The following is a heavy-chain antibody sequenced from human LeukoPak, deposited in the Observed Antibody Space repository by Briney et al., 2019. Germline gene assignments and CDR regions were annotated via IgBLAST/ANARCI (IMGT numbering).Heavy chain of an antibody. J-gene: IGHJ3*02. CDR1: GFTFSSYA. CDR3: AKDTAAGTRGAFDI. Sequence: PGGSLRLSCAASGFTFSSYAMSWVRQAPGKGLEWVSGISWNSGSIGYADSVKGRFTISRDNAKNSLYLQMNSLRAEDTALYYCAKDTAAGTRGAFDIWGQGTMVTVSS. D-gene: IGHD6-13*01. V-gene: IGHV3-9*01. CDR2: ISWNSGSI.